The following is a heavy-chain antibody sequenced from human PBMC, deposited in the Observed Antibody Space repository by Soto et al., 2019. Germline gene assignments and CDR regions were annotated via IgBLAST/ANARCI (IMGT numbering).Heavy chain of an antibody. CDR3: ARHVQDGQTTPLDY. J-gene: IGHJ4*02. Sequence: SETLSLTCTVSGGSISSSSYYWGWIRQPPGKGLEWIGSIYYSGSTYYNPSLKSRVTISVDTSKNQFSLKLSSVTAADTAVYYCARHVQDGQTTPLDYWGQGTLVTVSS. CDR1: GGSISSSSYY. V-gene: IGHV4-39*01. D-gene: IGHD1-1*01. CDR2: IYYSGST.